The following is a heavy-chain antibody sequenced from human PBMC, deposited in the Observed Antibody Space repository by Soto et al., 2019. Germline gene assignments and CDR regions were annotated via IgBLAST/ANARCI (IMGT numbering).Heavy chain of an antibody. CDR2: INVYNGNK. J-gene: IGHJ5*02. V-gene: IGHV1-18*01. CDR3: ARDLEVGGFDP. D-gene: IGHD3-3*01. CDR1: GYTFTSYS. Sequence: QVQLVQSGAEVKKPGASVKVSCKTSGYTFTSYSISWVRQAPGQGLEWMGWINVYNGNKKYAQNLQGRVTMTTDTSTTTAYMELRSLRSADTAVYYCARDLEVGGFDPWGQGTLVTVSS.